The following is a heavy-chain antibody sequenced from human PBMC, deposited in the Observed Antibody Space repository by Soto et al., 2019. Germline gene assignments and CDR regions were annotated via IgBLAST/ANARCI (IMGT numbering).Heavy chain of an antibody. CDR3: ARDRDYYDSSGYSPYYFDY. Sequence: SVKVSCKASGCTFSSYAISWVRQAPGQGLEWMGGIIPIFGTANYAQKFQGRVTITADESTSTAYMELSSLRSEDTAVYYCARDRDYYDSSGYSPYYFDYWGQGTLVTVSS. D-gene: IGHD3-22*01. J-gene: IGHJ4*02. CDR2: IIPIFGTA. CDR1: GCTFSSYA. V-gene: IGHV1-69*13.